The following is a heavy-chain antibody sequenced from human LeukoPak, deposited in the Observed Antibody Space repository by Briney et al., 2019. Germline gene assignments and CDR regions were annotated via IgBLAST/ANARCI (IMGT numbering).Heavy chain of an antibody. Sequence: SETLSLTCTVSGDSISSSSYYWGWIRQPPGKGLEWIGIIYYSGSTYYNPSLKSRVTISVDTSKNQFSLKLSSVTAADTAVYYCARLSGYGLHYYYCMDVWGKGTAVTISS. V-gene: IGHV4-39*07. CDR3: ARLSGYGLHYYYCMDV. J-gene: IGHJ6*03. CDR1: GDSISSSSYY. D-gene: IGHD5-12*01. CDR2: IYYSGST.